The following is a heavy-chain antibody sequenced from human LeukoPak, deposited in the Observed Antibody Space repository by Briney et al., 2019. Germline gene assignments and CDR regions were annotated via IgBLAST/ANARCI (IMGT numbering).Heavy chain of an antibody. Sequence: GGSLRLSCAASGFTFSSYSMSWVRQAPGRGLEWVSSISGIGGSTYYADSVKGRFTISRDKSKNTLYLQMNSLRAETTAVYYCAKDLLFSGSYSRNPFDYWGQGTLVTVSS. V-gene: IGHV3-23*01. CDR1: GFTFSSYS. D-gene: IGHD1-26*01. CDR3: AKDLLFSGSYSRNPFDY. J-gene: IGHJ4*02. CDR2: ISGIGGST.